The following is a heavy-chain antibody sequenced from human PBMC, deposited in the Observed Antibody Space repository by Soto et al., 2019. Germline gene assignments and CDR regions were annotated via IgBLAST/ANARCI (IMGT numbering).Heavy chain of an antibody. CDR2: IYYSGST. D-gene: IGHD2-2*01. CDR3: AREWLGGGPAAMRRVVSWFDP. J-gene: IGHJ5*02. Sequence: PSETLSLTCTVSGGSISSGDYYWSWIRQPPGKGLEWIGYIYYSGSTYYNPSLKSRVTITVDTSKNQFSLKLISVTAADTAVYYCAREWLGGGPAAMRRVVSWFDPWGQGTLGTVSS. V-gene: IGHV4-30-4*01. CDR1: GGSISSGDYY.